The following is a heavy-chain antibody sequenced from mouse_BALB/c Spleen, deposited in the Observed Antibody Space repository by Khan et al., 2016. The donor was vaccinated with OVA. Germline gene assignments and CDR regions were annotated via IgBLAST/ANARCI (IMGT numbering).Heavy chain of an antibody. CDR3: VRDGAYHRNDGWFAY. D-gene: IGHD2-14*01. V-gene: IGHV1-4*01. CDR2: INPSNGYT. CDR1: GYTFTSYT. J-gene: IGHJ3*01. Sequence: QVQLQQSGAELARPGASVKMSCKASGYTFTSYTIHWIKLRPGQGLEWIGFINPSNGYTNYNQKFKDKATLTADKSSNTVYMQLSSLTSDDSAVYNCVRDGAYHRNDGWFAYWGQGTLVTVSA.